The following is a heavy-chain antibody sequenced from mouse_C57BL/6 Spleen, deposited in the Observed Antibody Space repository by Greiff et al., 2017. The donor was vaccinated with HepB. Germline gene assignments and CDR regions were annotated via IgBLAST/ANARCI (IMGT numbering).Heavy chain of an antibody. CDR1: GFSLTSYG. V-gene: IGHV2-2*01. D-gene: IGHD1-1*01. CDR2: IWSGGST. CDR3: ARGAVVADWYFDV. J-gene: IGHJ1*03. Sequence: QVQLKESGPGLVQPSQSLSITCTVSGFSLTSYGVHWVRQSPGKGLEWLGVIWSGGSTDYNAAFISRLSISKDNSKSQVFFKMNRLQADDTAIYYCARGAVVADWYFDVWGTGTTVTVSS.